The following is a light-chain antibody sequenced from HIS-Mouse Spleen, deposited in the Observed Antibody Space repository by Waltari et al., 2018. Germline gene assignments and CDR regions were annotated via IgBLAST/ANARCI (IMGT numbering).Light chain of an antibody. CDR2: EGS. V-gene: IGLV2-23*01. J-gene: IGLJ1*01. CDR1: SSDVGSYNL. Sequence: QSALTHPSSVSGAPGQSITISRSRTSSDVGSYNLVSWYKQHPGNAPKLMIYEGSKRPSGVSNRFSGSKSGNTASLTISGLQAEDEADYYCCSYAGSSTYVFGTGTKVTVL. CDR3: CSYAGSSTYV.